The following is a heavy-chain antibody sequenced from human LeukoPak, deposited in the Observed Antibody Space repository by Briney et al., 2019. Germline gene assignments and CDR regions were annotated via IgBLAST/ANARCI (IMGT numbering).Heavy chain of an antibody. CDR3: ARDYGGNFWFDP. CDR2: IIPIFGTA. Sequence: SVKVSCKASGYTFTTFALIWVRQAAGQGLEWMGGIIPIFGTANYAQKFQGRVTITADESTSTAYMELSSLRSEDTAVYYCARDYGGNFWFDPWGQGTLVTVSS. V-gene: IGHV1-69*13. D-gene: IGHD4-23*01. CDR1: GYTFTTFA. J-gene: IGHJ5*02.